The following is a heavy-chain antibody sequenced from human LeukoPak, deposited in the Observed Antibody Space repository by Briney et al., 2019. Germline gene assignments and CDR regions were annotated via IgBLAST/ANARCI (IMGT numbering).Heavy chain of an antibody. J-gene: IGHJ4*02. V-gene: IGHV1-69*05. Sequence: SVKVSCEASGGTFSSYAISWVRQAPGQGLEWMGGIIPIFGTANYAQKFQGRVTITTDESTSTAYMELSSLRSEDTAVYYCAITYYYDSSGYYPLDYWGQGTLVTVSS. D-gene: IGHD3-22*01. CDR3: AITYYYDSSGYYPLDY. CDR1: GGTFSSYA. CDR2: IIPIFGTA.